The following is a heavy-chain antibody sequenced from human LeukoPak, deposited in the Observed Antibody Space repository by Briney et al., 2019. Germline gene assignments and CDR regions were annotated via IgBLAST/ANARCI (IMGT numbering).Heavy chain of an antibody. CDR2: ISAYNGNT. D-gene: IGHD3-9*01. CDR1: GYTFTGYY. CDR3: ARVRGEYYDILTGYQNTQYYFDY. J-gene: IGHJ4*02. V-gene: IGHV1-18*04. Sequence: GASVKVSCKASGYTFTGYYMHWVRQAPGQGLEWMGWISAYNGNTNYAQKLQGRVTMTTDTSTSTAYMELRSLRSDDTAVYYCARVRGEYYDILTGYQNTQYYFDYWGQGTLVTVSS.